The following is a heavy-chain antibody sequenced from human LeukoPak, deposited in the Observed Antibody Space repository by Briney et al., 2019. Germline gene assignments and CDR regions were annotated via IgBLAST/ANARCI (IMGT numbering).Heavy chain of an antibody. CDR3: ARATTVRTPRYYFDY. V-gene: IGHV3-30-3*01. D-gene: IGHD4-11*01. CDR1: GFTFSSYA. Sequence: GRSLRLSCAASGFTFSSYAMQWVRQAPGKGLEWVAVISYDGSNKYNADSVKGRFTISRDNSKNTLYLQMNSLRAEDTAVYYCARATTVRTPRYYFDYWGQGTLVTVSS. J-gene: IGHJ4*02. CDR2: ISYDGSNK.